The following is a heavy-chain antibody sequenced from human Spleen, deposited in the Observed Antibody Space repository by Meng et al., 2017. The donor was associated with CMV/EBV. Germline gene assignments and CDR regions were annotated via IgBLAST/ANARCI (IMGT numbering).Heavy chain of an antibody. J-gene: IGHJ4*02. D-gene: IGHD6-13*01. V-gene: IGHV1-2*02. Sequence: SCTASGYSFTGYYMHWVRQERGQGLEWMGWINPNSGGTNCAQKFQGRVTMTRDTSISTVYMELSRVRSDDTAVYYCARSAYSSMFDYWGQGTLVTVSS. CDR3: ARSAYSSMFDY. CDR1: GYSFTGYY. CDR2: INPNSGGT.